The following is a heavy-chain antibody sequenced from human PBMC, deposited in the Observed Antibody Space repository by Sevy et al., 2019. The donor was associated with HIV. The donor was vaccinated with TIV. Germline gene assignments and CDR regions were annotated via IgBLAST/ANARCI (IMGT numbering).Heavy chain of an antibody. D-gene: IGHD3-22*01. CDR2: ISGSGGST. CDR1: GFTFSSYA. Sequence: GGSLRLSCAASGFTFSSYAMSWVRQAPGKGLEWVSAISGSGGSTYYADSVKGRFTISRDNSKNTLYLQMNSLRAEDTAVYYCAKSNYDSSGYYSRGRSTWFDPWGQGTLVTVSS. CDR3: AKSNYDSSGYYSRGRSTWFDP. J-gene: IGHJ5*02. V-gene: IGHV3-23*01.